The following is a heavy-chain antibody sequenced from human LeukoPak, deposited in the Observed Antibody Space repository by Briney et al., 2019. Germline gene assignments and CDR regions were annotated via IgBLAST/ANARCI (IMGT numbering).Heavy chain of an antibody. CDR3: ASLWTTVVTARIHDY. CDR2: MNPNSGNT. CDR1: GYTFTSYD. D-gene: IGHD4-23*01. Sequence: ASVKVSCKASGYTFTSYDINWVRQATGQGLEWMGWMNPNSGNTGYAQKFQGRVTMTRNTSISTAYMELSSLRSEDTAVYYCASLWTTVVTARIHDYWGQGTLVTVSS. V-gene: IGHV1-8*01. J-gene: IGHJ4*02.